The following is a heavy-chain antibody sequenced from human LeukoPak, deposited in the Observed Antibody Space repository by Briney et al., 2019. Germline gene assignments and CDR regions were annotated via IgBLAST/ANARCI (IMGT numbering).Heavy chain of an antibody. J-gene: IGHJ4*02. CDR2: ISPSGDRT. V-gene: IGHV3-23*01. D-gene: IGHD7-27*01. CDR1: GLTFNTYA. Sequence: GGSLRLSCVASGLTFNTYAMSWVRQAPGKGLEWVSAISPSGDRTYYADSFRGRFSISRDNSKNTLNLQIDRLRVEDTAIYSCATELWGGRDLRAEFWGQGTLVAVSS. CDR3: ATELWGGRDLRAEF.